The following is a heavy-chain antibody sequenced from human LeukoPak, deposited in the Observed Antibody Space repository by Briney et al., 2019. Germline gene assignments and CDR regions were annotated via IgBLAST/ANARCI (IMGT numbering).Heavy chain of an antibody. J-gene: IGHJ3*02. V-gene: IGHV1-46*01. CDR1: GYTFSDYY. CDR2: INPGGGNT. CDR3: ARIRDGYNDAYDI. Sequence: ASVKVSCKASGYTFSDYYIHWVRQAPGQGLEWMGLINPGGGNTNYAQNFQGRVTMTRDTSTSTIYMELSSLRSEDTAIYYCARIRDGYNDAYDIWGQGTVVTVPS. D-gene: IGHD5-24*01.